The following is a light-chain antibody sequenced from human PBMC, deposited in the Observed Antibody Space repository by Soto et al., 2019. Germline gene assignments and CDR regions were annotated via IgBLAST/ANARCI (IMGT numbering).Light chain of an antibody. CDR2: AAS. CDR3: QQSYGTPLT. Sequence: DIEMTQSPSSLSASVGDRVTITCRASQSISNYLNWYQHKPGKVPKLLSYAASSLQSGVPTRFSGSGSGTDFTLTISSLQPEDFATYYCQQSYGTPLTFGGGTKVEIK. J-gene: IGKJ4*01. CDR1: QSISNY. V-gene: IGKV1-39*01.